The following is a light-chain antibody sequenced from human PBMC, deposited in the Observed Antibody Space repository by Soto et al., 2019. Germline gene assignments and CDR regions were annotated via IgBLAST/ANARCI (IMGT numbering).Light chain of an antibody. Sequence: QSALAQPASVSGSPGQPITISCTGTCSDVGAYKYVSWYQQHPGKAPKVMIYGVSNRPSGVSNRFSGSKSGNTASLTISGLQAEAEADYFCSSYSSSSTLFVFGTGPKFTVL. V-gene: IGLV2-14*03. CDR3: SSYSSSSTLFV. J-gene: IGLJ1*01. CDR1: CSDVGAYKY. CDR2: GVS.